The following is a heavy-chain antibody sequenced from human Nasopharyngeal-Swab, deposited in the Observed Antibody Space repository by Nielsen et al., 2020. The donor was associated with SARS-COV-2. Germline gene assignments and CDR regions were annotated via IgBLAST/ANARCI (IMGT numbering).Heavy chain of an antibody. D-gene: IGHD1-26*01. CDR1: GYTLTSYA. J-gene: IGHJ6*03. CDR2: INAGNGNT. Sequence: ASVKVSCKASGYTLTSYAMHWVRQAPGQRLEWMGWINAGNGNTKYSQKFQGRVTITRDTSASTAYTELSSLRSEDTAVYYCARWRVGGSYSGYYYYYMDGWAKGPRSPSP. V-gene: IGHV1-3*01. CDR3: ARWRVGGSYSGYYYYYMDG.